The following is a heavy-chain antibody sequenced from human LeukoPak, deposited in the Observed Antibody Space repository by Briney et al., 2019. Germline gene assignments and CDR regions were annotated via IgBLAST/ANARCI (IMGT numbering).Heavy chain of an antibody. J-gene: IGHJ4*02. CDR3: ARVAEAAAFDS. CDR1: GFTFNKHG. V-gene: IGHV3-30*02. Sequence: PGGSLRLSCAASGFTFNKHGMHWVRQAPGKGLEWFSFIRNDGNDKYYADSVKGRFTISRDNSKNTLYLQMNSLRPEDTALYYCARVAEAAAFDSWGQGTLVTVSS. CDR2: IRNDGNDK. D-gene: IGHD6-13*01.